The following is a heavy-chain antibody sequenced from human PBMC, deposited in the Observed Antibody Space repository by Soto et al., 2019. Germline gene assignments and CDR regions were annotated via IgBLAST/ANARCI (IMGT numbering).Heavy chain of an antibody. CDR2: INEDGSEK. V-gene: IGHV3-7*01. J-gene: IGHJ4*02. Sequence: EVQLVESGGGLVQPGGSLRLSCAASGFTFSTYWMTWVRQAPGKGLEWVANINEDGSEKNYVDSVKGRFTISRDNAQNSLYRQMDSLTAEDTAVYYCATNRSPLYWGQGTRVTVSS. D-gene: IGHD6-6*01. CDR1: GFTFSTYW. CDR3: ATNRSPLY.